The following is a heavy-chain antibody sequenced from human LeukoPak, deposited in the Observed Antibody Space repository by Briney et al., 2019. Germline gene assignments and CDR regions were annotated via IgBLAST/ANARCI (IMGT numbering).Heavy chain of an antibody. CDR1: GFTFSSYG. Sequence: GGSLRLSCAASGFTFSSYGMHWVRQVPGKGLEWVAVIWYDGSNKYYADSVKGRFTISRDNSKNTLYLQMDSLRAEDTAVYYCARDPDSSGYYYSPGYWGQGTLVTVSS. V-gene: IGHV3-33*01. CDR2: IWYDGSNK. CDR3: ARDPDSSGYYYSPGY. J-gene: IGHJ4*02. D-gene: IGHD3-22*01.